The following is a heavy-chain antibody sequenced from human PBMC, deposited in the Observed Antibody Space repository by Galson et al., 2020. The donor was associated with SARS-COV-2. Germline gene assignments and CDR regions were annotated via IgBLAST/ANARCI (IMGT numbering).Heavy chain of an antibody. CDR3: AKASLPMDSSGYVVAFDV. D-gene: IGHD3-22*01. CDR1: GFTFSSYA. V-gene: IGHV3-30*09. CDR2: ISYDGNNK. J-gene: IGHJ3*01. Sequence: GESLKISCAASGFTFSSYAIQWVRQAPGKGLEWVAGISYDGNNKDYADSVKGRFAISRDNSKNTLYVEMNSLRPEDTAVYYCAKASLPMDSSGYVVAFDVWGQGTTVT.